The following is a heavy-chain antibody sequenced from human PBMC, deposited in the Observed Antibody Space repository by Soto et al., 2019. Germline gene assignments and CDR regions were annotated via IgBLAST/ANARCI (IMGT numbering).Heavy chain of an antibody. J-gene: IGHJ6*02. CDR1: GFTFSSYG. CDR3: AKEGIAARPSTNVTARYGMDV. D-gene: IGHD6-6*01. CDR2: ISYDGSNK. Sequence: GGSLRLSCAASGFTFSSYGMHWVRQAPGKGLEWVAVISYDGSNKYYADSVKGRFTISRDNSKNTLYLQMNSLRAEDTAVYYCAKEGIAARPSTNVTARYGMDVWGQGTTVTVS. V-gene: IGHV3-30*18.